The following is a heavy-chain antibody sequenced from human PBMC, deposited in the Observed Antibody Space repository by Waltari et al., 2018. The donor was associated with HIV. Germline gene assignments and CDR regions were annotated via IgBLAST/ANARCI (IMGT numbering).Heavy chain of an antibody. CDR1: GFALTSHG. J-gene: IGHJ6*02. V-gene: IGHV1-18*01. CDR3: VRGGGTWLQETHYYKGLDV. Sequence: QVQLMQSGREMRRPGASVKISCRAGGFALTSHGITWVRPAPGQGLAWVGWIWAYAGKTDIERGFKERISLTADTSTTTAFLEVRNLRVDDTATYYCVRGGGTWLQETHYYKGLDVWGQGTTVIVSS. D-gene: IGHD3-10*01. CDR2: IWAYAGKT.